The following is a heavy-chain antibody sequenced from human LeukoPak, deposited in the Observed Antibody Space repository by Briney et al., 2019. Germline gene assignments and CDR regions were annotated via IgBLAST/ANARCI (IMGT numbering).Heavy chain of an antibody. CDR1: GGSISSYY. CDR3: ATGATQVPYYFDY. CDR2: IYTSGST. V-gene: IGHV4-4*09. J-gene: IGHJ4*02. Sequence: PSETLSLSCTVSGGSISSYYWSWIPQPPGKGLEWIGYIYTSGSTNYNPSLKSRVTISVDTSKNQFSLKLSSVTAADTAVYYCATGATQVPYYFDYWGQGTLVTVSS. D-gene: IGHD1-26*01.